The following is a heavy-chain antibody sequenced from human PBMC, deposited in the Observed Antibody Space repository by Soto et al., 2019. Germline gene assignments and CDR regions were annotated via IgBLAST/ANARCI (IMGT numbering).Heavy chain of an antibody. CDR2: ISYDGSNK. J-gene: IGHJ3*01. D-gene: IGHD3-22*01. CDR1: GFTFSSYA. CDR3: ARDMFYYDSTDAFDL. Sequence: QVQLVESGGGVVQPGRSLRLSCAASGFTFSSYAMHWVRLAPGKGLEWVAVISYDGSNKYYADSVKGRFTISRDNSKNTLYLQMNSLRAEDTAVYYCARDMFYYDSTDAFDLWGQGTMVTVSS. V-gene: IGHV3-30-3*01.